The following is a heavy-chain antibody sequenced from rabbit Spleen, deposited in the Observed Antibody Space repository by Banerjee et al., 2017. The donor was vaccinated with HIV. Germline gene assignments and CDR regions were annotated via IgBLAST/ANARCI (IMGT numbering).Heavy chain of an antibody. D-gene: IGHD7-1*01. Sequence: QEELEESGGGLVKPEGSLTLTCKASGFSFSDRDVMCWVRQAPGKGLEWIACINTATGKPVYATWAKGRFTISTTSSTTVTLQMTSLTVADTATYFCVREAGYAGYGDGNLWGPGTLVTVS. CDR2: INTATGKP. V-gene: IGHV1S45*01. CDR1: GFSFSDRDV. J-gene: IGHJ4*01. CDR3: VREAGYAGYGDGNL.